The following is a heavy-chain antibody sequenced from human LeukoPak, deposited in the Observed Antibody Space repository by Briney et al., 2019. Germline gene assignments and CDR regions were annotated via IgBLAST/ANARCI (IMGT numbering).Heavy chain of an antibody. CDR1: GFTFRNYG. J-gene: IGHJ4*02. Sequence: GRSLRLSCAVSGFTFRNYGMHWVRQAPGKGLEWVAVISCDESDKYYGDSVKGRFTISRDNSKNTLFLQMNSLRAEDTAVYFCAKDFRRADYYDSSGYYRMIDYWGQGTLVTVSS. D-gene: IGHD3-22*01. CDR2: ISCDESDK. CDR3: AKDFRRADYYDSSGYYRMIDY. V-gene: IGHV3-30*18.